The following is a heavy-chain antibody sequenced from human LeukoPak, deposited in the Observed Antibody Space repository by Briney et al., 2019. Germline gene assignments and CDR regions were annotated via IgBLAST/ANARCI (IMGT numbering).Heavy chain of an antibody. V-gene: IGHV3-23*01. J-gene: IGHJ6*02. CDR2: ISGSDGNT. D-gene: IGHD1-26*01. CDR1: GFTFSNYA. Sequence: GGSLRLSCAASGFTFSNYAMSWVRQAPGKGLEWVSSISGSDGNTYYAESVKGRFTISRDNSKNTLYLHMNSLRAEDTAVYYCAKEGSHFYYYNMVVWGQGTTVTVSS. CDR3: AKEGSHFYYYNMVV.